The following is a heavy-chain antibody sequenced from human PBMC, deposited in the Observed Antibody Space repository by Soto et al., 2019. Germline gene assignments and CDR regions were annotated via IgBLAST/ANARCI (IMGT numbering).Heavy chain of an antibody. CDR2: FRSGGGT. J-gene: IGHJ6*02. V-gene: IGHV4-59*12. CDR3: ARDHSDYYYYGMDV. D-gene: IGHD1-26*01. Sequence: QVQLQESGPGLVKPSETLSLTCTVSGDSISSYNLAWIRQPPGKGLEWIGYFRSGGGTSYNPSLQGRGALPVDTSQNQFSLKLSSVTAADTAVYYCARDHSDYYYYGMDVWGQGTTVTVSS. CDR1: GDSISSYN.